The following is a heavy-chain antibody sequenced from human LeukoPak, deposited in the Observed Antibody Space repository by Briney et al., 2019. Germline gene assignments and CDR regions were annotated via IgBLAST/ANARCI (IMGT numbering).Heavy chain of an antibody. CDR1: GFTFSSYS. V-gene: IGHV3-21*04. Sequence: GGSLRLSCAASGFTFSSYSMNWVRQAPGKGLEWVSSISSSSSYIYYADSVKGRFTISRDKAKNSLYLQMNSLRAEDTAVYYCAREYGSGSCFDFWGQGTLVTVSS. D-gene: IGHD3-10*01. CDR3: AREYGSGSCFDF. J-gene: IGHJ4*02. CDR2: ISSSSSYI.